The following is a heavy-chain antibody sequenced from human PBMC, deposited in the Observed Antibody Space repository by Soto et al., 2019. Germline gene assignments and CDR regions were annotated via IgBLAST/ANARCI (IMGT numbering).Heavy chain of an antibody. V-gene: IGHV3-7*01. Sequence: EVQLVESGGGLVQPGGSLRLSCAASGFTFSSYWMSWVRQAPVKGLEWVGNIKQDGREKNYVDFMEGRFTISRDNAENSLYLQMNSLRAEDTAVYSCARIASAGRGWDVWGQGTTVGVSS. J-gene: IGHJ6*02. CDR2: IKQDGREK. CDR1: GFTFSSYW. CDR3: ARIASAGRGWDV. D-gene: IGHD6-13*01.